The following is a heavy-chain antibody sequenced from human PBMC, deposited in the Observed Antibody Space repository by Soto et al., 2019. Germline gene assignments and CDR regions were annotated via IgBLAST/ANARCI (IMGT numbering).Heavy chain of an antibody. J-gene: IGHJ5*02. D-gene: IGHD6-19*01. V-gene: IGHV1-18*01. CDR2: ISAYNGNT. CDR1: GYTFTSYG. Sequence: QVQLVQSGAEVKKPGASVKVSCKASGYTFTSYGISWVRQAPGQGLEWMGWISAYNGNTNYAQKLQGRVTMTTDTSTSTAYMEVRSLRSDDTAVYYCARDPVSEWLAPRWFDPWGQGTLVTVSS. CDR3: ARDPVSEWLAPRWFDP.